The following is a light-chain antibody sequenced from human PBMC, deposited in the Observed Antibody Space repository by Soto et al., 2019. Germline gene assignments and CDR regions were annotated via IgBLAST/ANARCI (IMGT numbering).Light chain of an antibody. CDR1: LSVTIGY. J-gene: IGKJ1*01. CDR3: HQYGSSPQT. Sequence: EIVLTQSPGTLSLSPGESASLSCRASLSVTIGYLGWYQQKPGQAPRLLIYAASSRAAGIPDRFSGSESGTDFTLTISRLEPEDFAVYYCHQYGSSPQTFGQGTKVDIK. V-gene: IGKV3-20*01. CDR2: AAS.